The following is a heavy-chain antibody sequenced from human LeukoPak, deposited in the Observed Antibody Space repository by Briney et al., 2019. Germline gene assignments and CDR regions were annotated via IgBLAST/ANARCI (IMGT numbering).Heavy chain of an antibody. CDR1: GATVSSNY. Sequence: SETLSLTCAVSGATVSSNYMSWIRQPAGKGLEWIGRIYISGSTDYNPSLKSRVTMSVDASQNQFSLRLDSVTAADTSVYYCPQAPGSNYWFDSWGQGTLVTVSS. CDR2: IYISGST. J-gene: IGHJ5*01. V-gene: IGHV4-4*07. CDR3: PQAPGSNYWFDS. D-gene: IGHD1-1*01.